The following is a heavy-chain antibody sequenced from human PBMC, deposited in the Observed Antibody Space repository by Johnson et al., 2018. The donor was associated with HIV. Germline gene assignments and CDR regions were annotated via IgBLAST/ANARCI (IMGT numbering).Heavy chain of an antibody. CDR1: GFTFSSYW. D-gene: IGHD3-3*01. J-gene: IGHJ3*02. CDR3: ARAYYNFGSGYAFDI. CDR2: IKQDGSEK. V-gene: IGHV3-7*01. Sequence: EVQLVESGGGLVQPGGSLRLSCAASGFTFSSYWMSWVRQAPGKGLEWVANIKQDGSEKYYVDSVKGRFTISRDNAKNSLYLQMNSLRAEDTAVYYCARAYYNFGSGYAFDIWGQGTMVTVSS.